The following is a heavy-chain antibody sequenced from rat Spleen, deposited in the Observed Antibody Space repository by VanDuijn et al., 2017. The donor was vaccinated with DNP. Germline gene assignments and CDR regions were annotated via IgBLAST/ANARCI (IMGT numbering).Heavy chain of an antibody. D-gene: IGHD4-3*01. CDR3: AKERIRGTDFDY. J-gene: IGHJ2*01. CDR2: IGSAAYAP. Sequence: EVQLVESGGGLVQPGRSLKLSCAASGFTFSAYYMAWVRQAPAKGLEWVAYIGSAAYAPYYGDSVKGRFTISRDNAKSTLYLQMNSLRSEDTATYYCAKERIRGTDFDYWGQGVMVTVSS. V-gene: IGHV5-27*01. CDR1: GFTFSAYY.